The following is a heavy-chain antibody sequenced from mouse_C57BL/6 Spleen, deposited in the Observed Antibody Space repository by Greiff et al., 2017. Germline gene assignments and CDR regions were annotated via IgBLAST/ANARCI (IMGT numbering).Heavy chain of an antibody. CDR1: GFSLTSYG. CDR3: AVNSYYYGSRDEGAYAIDY. D-gene: IGHD1-1*01. Sequence: QVQLKQSGPGLVLPSQSLSLTCKVSGFSLTSYGVHWVRQSPGKGLEWLGVIWRGGSTDYTAAFISRLSIRYNNTKSQVFFKRNSLRAENTAIYYCAVNSYYYGSRDEGAYAIDYWGQGTSVTVSS. V-gene: IGHV2-2*01. CDR2: IWRGGST. J-gene: IGHJ4*01.